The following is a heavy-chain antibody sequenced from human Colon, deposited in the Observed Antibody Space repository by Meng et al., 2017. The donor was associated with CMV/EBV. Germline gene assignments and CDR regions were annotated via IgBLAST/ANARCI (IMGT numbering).Heavy chain of an antibody. V-gene: IGHV3-74*01. J-gene: IGHJ5*02. D-gene: IGHD4-17*01. CDR3: ARVSGDRTGVFDP. CDR1: GFTFSSYW. CDR2: INSDGSST. Sequence: ASGFTFSSYWMHWFRQAPGKGLLWVSRINSDGSSTNNADSVKGRFTISRDNAKNTLYLQMNSLRAEDTAVYYCARVSGDRTGVFDPWGQGTLVTVSS.